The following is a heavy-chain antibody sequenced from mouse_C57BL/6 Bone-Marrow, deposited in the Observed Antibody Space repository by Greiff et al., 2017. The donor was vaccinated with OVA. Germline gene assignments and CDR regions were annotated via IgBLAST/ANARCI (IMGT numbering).Heavy chain of an antibody. J-gene: IGHJ3*01. CDR1: GYAFSSSW. V-gene: IGHV1-82*01. CDR2: IYPGDGDT. D-gene: IGHD2-4*01. CDR3: AKGGYDYSSWFAY. Sequence: VQLQQSGPELVKPGASVKISCKASGYAFSSSWMNWVKQRPGKGLEWIGRIYPGDGDTNYNGKFKGKATLTADKSSSTAYMQLSSLTSEDSAVYFCAKGGYDYSSWFAYWGQGTLVTVSA.